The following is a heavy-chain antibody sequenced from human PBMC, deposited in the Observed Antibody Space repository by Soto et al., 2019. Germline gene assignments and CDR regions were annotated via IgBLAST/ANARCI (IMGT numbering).Heavy chain of an antibody. CDR1: RFSISDYS. D-gene: IGHD3-16*01. J-gene: IGHJ5*02. CDR2: ISGSGSDM. CDR3: ARDYCRTAVSPWGGFDP. V-gene: IGHV3-21*01. Sequence: EVQEVESGGGLVKPGGSLTLSCEVSRFSISDYSMNWVRQAPGQGLEWVSLISGSGSDMFYAESVKGRFTISRDNARESVYLQLNSVRAGDTAVYYCARDYCRTAVSPWGGFDPWGQGTLVTVSS.